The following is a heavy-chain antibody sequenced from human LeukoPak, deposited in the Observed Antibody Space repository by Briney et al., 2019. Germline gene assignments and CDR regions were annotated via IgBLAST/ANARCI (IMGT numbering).Heavy chain of an antibody. V-gene: IGHV3-11*04. CDR2: VSSGSSTI. J-gene: IGHJ5*01. D-gene: IGHD2-8*02. Sequence: PGGSLRLSCAASGFTFSDYYMSWIRQAPGKALEWVSYVSSGSSTIYYADSVKGRFTVSRDNGKRSLYLHMNSLRAEDTAMYYCATGESTYSTGGCYFASWSHGPLVTISS. CDR1: GFTFSDYY. CDR3: ATGESTYSTGGCYFAS.